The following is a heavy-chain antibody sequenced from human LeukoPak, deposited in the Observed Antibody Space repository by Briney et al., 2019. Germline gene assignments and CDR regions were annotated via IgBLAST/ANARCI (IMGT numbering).Heavy chain of an antibody. Sequence: GGSLRLSCAASGFTFSSYSMNWVRQAPGKGLEWVSSISSSSSYIYYADSVKGRFTISRDNAKNSLYLQMNSLRAEDTAVYYCASPPPVAGLEYWFDPWGQGTLVTVSS. CDR1: GFTFSSYS. V-gene: IGHV3-21*01. CDR3: ASPPPVAGLEYWFDP. J-gene: IGHJ5*02. CDR2: ISSSSSYI. D-gene: IGHD6-19*01.